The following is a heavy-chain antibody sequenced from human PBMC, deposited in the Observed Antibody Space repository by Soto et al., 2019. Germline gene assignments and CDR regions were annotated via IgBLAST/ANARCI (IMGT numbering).Heavy chain of an antibody. CDR3: ARGISYYYDSSGPTTFDY. Sequence: PSETLSLTCAVYGWSFSGYYWSWIRQPPGKGLEWIGEINHSGSTNYNPSLKSRVTISVDTSKNQFSLKLSSVTAADTAVYYCARGISYYYDSSGPTTFDYWGQGTLVTVSS. CDR1: GWSFSGYY. D-gene: IGHD3-22*01. V-gene: IGHV4-34*01. CDR2: INHSGST. J-gene: IGHJ4*02.